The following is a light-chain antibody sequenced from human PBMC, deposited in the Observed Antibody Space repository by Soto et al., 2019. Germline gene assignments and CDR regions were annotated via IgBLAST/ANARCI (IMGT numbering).Light chain of an antibody. J-gene: IGLJ1*01. Sequence: QSVLPQPPSASGTPGQRVTISCSGSSSNTGSNTVNWYQQLPGTAPKLLIYSNNTRPSGVPDRFSGSESGTSASLAISGLQSEDEADYYCAAWDESLNGYGFGTGTKRTVL. CDR1: SSNTGSNT. CDR3: AAWDESLNGYG. CDR2: SNN. V-gene: IGLV1-44*01.